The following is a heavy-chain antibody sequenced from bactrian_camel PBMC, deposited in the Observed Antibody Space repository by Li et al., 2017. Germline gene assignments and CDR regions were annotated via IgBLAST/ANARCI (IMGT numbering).Heavy chain of an antibody. Sequence: QVQLVESGGGSVQAGGSLILSCAASGFTSSTYVMYWVRQTPGKGLEWVASIYNQNKYTYYEDAVKGRFTISRDNLQMNNLKPDDTGLYYCATSLTDNWLRGFGYWGQ. CDR3: ATSLTDNWLRGFGY. J-gene: IGHJ6*01. D-gene: IGHD7*01. CDR1: GFTSSTYV. CDR2: IYNQNKYT. V-gene: IGHV3-2*01.